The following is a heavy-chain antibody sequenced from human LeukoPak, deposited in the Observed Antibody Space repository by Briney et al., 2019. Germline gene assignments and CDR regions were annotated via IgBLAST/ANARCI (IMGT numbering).Heavy chain of an antibody. CDR1: GGSISSYY. CDR2: IYTSGST. CDR3: ARDRYYYDSSARYFDY. Sequence: KTSETLSLTCTVSGGSISSYYWSWIRQPAGKGLEWIGRIYTSGSTNYNPSLKSRVTMSVDTSKNQFSLKLSSVTAADTAVYYCARDRYYYDSSARYFDYWGQGTLVTVSS. V-gene: IGHV4-4*07. D-gene: IGHD3-22*01. J-gene: IGHJ4*02.